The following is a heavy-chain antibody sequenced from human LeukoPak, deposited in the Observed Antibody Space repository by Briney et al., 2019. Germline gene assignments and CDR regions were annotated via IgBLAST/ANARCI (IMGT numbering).Heavy chain of an antibody. Sequence: GGSLRLSCAASGFTFSSYTMNWVRQAPGKGLEWVSSISSSSSYIYSADSLKGRFTISRDNAKNSLFLQMNSLRAEDTAVYYCARDRRRRQYYYMDVWGKGTTVTISS. V-gene: IGHV3-21*04. CDR1: GFTFSSYT. J-gene: IGHJ6*03. CDR2: ISSSSSYI. CDR3: ARDRRRRQYYYMDV.